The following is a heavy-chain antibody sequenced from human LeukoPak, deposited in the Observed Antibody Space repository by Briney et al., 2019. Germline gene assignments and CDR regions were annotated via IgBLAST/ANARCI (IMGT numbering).Heavy chain of an antibody. Sequence: ASAMVSCKASGYTFTSYYMNWVRQAPGQGLEWMGITNPSGGSTSYAQKFQDRVAMTRDTSTSTVYMELSSLTSEDTAVYYCARDGASDGMDVWGQGTTVTVPS. CDR3: ARDGASDGMDV. CDR1: GYTFTSYY. CDR2: TNPSGGST. V-gene: IGHV1-46*01. J-gene: IGHJ6*02. D-gene: IGHD3-10*01.